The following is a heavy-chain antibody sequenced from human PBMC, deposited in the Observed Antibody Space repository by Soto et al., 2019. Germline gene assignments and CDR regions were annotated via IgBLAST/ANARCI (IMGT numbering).Heavy chain of an antibody. J-gene: IGHJ6*02. Sequence: ASVKVSCKTSGGTFSSYSISWVRQAPGQGLEWMGGIIPIFGTANYAQKFQGRVTITADESTSTAYMELSSLRSEDTAVYYCARGAQTFNXYYGMDVWGQGTTVTVSS. CDR2: IIPIFGTA. V-gene: IGHV1-69*13. CDR3: ARGAQTFNXYYGMDV. CDR1: GGTFSSYS.